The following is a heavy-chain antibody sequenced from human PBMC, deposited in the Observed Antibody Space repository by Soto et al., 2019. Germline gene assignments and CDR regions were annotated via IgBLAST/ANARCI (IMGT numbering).Heavy chain of an antibody. CDR1: GGSISSSSYY. CDR3: ARGSSWNENDY. CDR2: IYYSGST. Sequence: SETLSLTCTVSGGSISSSSYYWGWIRQPPGKGLEWIGSIYYSGSTYYNPSLKSRVTISVDTSKNQFSLKLSSVTAADTAVYYCARGSSWNENDYWGQGTLVTVSS. D-gene: IGHD1-20*01. J-gene: IGHJ4*02. V-gene: IGHV4-39*01.